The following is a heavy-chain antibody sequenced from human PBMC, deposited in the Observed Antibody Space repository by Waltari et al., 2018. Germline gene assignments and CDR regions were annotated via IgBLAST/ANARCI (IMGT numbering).Heavy chain of an antibody. D-gene: IGHD3-10*01. Sequence: QVQLQQWGAGLLKPSETLSLTCAVYGGSFSGYYWSWIRQPPGKGLEWIGEINHSGSTNYNPSLKSRVTISVDTSKNQFSLKLSSVTAADTAVYYCARIKRPNMVQGPAYYYYYGMDVWGQGTLVTVSS. CDR1: GGSFSGYY. V-gene: IGHV4-34*01. CDR3: ARIKRPNMVQGPAYYYYYGMDV. CDR2: INHSGST. J-gene: IGHJ6*02.